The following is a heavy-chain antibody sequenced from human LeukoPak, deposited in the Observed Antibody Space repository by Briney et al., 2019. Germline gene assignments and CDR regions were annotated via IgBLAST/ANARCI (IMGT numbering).Heavy chain of an antibody. CDR1: GGTFSSYA. Sequence: GASVKVSCKASGGTFSSYAISWVRQAPGQGLEWMGGIIPIFGTANYAQTFQGRVTITADESTSTAYMELSSLRSEDTAVYYCARVHPGGYFDYWGQGTLVTVSS. V-gene: IGHV1-69*01. CDR2: IIPIFGTA. D-gene: IGHD3-10*01. J-gene: IGHJ4*02. CDR3: ARVHPGGYFDY.